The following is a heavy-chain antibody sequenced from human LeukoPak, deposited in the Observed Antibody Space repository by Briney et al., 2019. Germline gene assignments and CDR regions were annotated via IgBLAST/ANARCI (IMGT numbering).Heavy chain of an antibody. D-gene: IGHD3-16*01. V-gene: IGHV3-7*02. CDR3: AAEVCTDKGDFDL. CDR2: VNEEATET. J-gene: IGHJ2*01. Sequence: GGFLRLSCEASGFIFSNYWMSWVRQVPGKGLEWVANVNEEATETYYGDSVKGRFTISRDNANKELHLQMNSLRAEDTAMYYCAAEVCTDKGDFDLWGRGTLVTVSS. CDR1: GFIFSNYW.